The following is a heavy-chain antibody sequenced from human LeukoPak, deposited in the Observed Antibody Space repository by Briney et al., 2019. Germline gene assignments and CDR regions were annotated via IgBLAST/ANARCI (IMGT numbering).Heavy chain of an antibody. J-gene: IGHJ4*02. V-gene: IGHV3-74*01. CDR1: GFTFSPYW. CDR2: INSDGSNT. D-gene: IGHD3-3*01. Sequence: GGSLRLSCAASGFTFSPYWMHWVRQAPGKGLTWVSRINSDGSNTWYADSVKGRFTISRDNARNTLSLQINSLRAEDTALYYCTRDQDGVGTTIDLWGQGTLVTVSS. CDR3: TRDQDGVGTTIDL.